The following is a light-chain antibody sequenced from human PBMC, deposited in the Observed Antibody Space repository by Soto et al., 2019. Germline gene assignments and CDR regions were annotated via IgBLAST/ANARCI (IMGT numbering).Light chain of an antibody. CDR2: AAS. J-gene: IGKJ2*01. Sequence: EIVLTQSPGSLSLSPGERATLSCRASQSVSSYLAWYQQKPGQAPRLLIFAASSRATGIPDRFSGSGSGTHFTLTISRLELEDFAVYYCQQYGSSPYTFGLGTKLEI. V-gene: IGKV3-20*01. CDR1: QSVSSY. CDR3: QQYGSSPYT.